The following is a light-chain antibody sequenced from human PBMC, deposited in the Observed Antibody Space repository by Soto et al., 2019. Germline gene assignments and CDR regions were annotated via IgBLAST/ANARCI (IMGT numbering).Light chain of an antibody. CDR2: EVR. Sequence: QSALTQPASVSGSPGQSITISCSGTSRDIGAYNLVSWYQQPPGKAPKLLIYEVRNRPSGISYRFSGSKSGTTASLTISGLLPEDEAYYYCSTYTSRSTLVFGGGTKLTVL. CDR1: SRDIGAYNL. J-gene: IGLJ2*01. CDR3: STYTSRSTLV. V-gene: IGLV2-14*01.